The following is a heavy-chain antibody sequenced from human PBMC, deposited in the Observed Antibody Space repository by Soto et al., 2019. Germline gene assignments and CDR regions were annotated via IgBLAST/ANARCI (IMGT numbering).Heavy chain of an antibody. V-gene: IGHV3-23*01. Sequence: QSGGSLRLSCAASGFTFSSYAMGWVRQAPGKGLEWVSAVSGSGGTTYYADSVKGRFIISGENSKNTLYLQMNSLRAEDTAIYYCAKFFPDYGSGIAYYYYGVDVWGQGTKVTVSS. J-gene: IGHJ6*02. CDR1: GFTFSSYA. CDR2: VSGSGGTT. CDR3: AKFFPDYGSGIAYYYYGVDV. D-gene: IGHD3-10*01.